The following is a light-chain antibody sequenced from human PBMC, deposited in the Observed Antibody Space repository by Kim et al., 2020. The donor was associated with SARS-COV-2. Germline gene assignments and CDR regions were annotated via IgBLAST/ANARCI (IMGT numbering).Light chain of an antibody. V-gene: IGLV2-14*04. CDR1: SSDVGGYNY. Sequence: GQSITISCTGTSSDVGGYNYVSWYQQHPGKAPKLIIYDVSKWPSGVSNRFSGSKSGNTASLTISGLQAEDEADYYSSSYTTSSTVVFGGGTQLTVL. CDR3: SSYTTSSTVV. J-gene: IGLJ2*01. CDR2: DVS.